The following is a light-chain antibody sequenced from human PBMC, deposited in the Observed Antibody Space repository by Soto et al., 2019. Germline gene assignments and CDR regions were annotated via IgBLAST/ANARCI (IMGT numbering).Light chain of an antibody. CDR2: DVS. V-gene: IGLV2-14*01. J-gene: IGLJ1*01. Sequence: QSALTPPASVSGSPGQSITISYTGTSSDVGGYNYVSWYQQQQGKAPKLMIYDVSNRPSGVSNRFSGSKSGNTASLTISGLQPKDEDDYYCSSYTSSSTLLYVFGTGTKLTVL. CDR1: SSDVGGYNY. CDR3: SSYTSSSTLLYV.